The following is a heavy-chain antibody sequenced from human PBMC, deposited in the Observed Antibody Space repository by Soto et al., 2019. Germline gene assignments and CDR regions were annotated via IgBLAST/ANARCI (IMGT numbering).Heavy chain of an antibody. Sequence: ASVKVSCKASGGTFSSYAISWLRQAPGQGLEWMGGIIPIFGTANYAQKFQGRVTITADESTSTAYMELSSLRSEDTAVYHCARDSPSASYYSYGMDVWGQGTTVTVSS. CDR1: GGTFSSYA. V-gene: IGHV1-69*13. J-gene: IGHJ6*02. CDR3: ARDSPSASYYSYGMDV. CDR2: IIPIFGTA.